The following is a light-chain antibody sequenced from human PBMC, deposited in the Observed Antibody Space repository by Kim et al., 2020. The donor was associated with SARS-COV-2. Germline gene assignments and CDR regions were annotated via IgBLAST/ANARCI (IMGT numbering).Light chain of an antibody. CDR2: GKN. CDR1: SLRSYY. V-gene: IGLV3-19*01. CDR3: NSRDSSGNPYVV. J-gene: IGLJ2*01. Sequence: SSELTQDPAVSVALGQTVRITCQGDSLRSYYASWYQQKPGQAPVLVIYGKNNRPSGIPDRFSGSSSGNTASLTLTGAQAEDEADYYCNSRDSSGNPYVVF.